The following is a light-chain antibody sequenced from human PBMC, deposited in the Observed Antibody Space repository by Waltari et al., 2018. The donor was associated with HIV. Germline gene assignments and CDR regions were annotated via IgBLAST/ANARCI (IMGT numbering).Light chain of an antibody. Sequence: QSVLTQPPSASGTPGQRVTISCSGSRCNIGSNIVNWYQQLPGTAPKLLIYSNNQRPSGVPDRFSGSKSGTSASLAISGLQSEDEADYYCAAWDDSLNGWVFGGGTKLTVL. V-gene: IGLV1-44*01. J-gene: IGLJ3*02. CDR1: RCNIGSNI. CDR3: AAWDDSLNGWV. CDR2: SNN.